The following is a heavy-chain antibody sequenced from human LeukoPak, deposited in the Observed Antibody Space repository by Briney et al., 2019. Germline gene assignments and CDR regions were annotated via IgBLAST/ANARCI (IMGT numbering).Heavy chain of an antibody. Sequence: SETLSLTCTVSGGSISRSSYYWVWIRQPPGKGLEWIGSIYYSGSTYYNPSLKSRVTISVDSSKNQFSLKLSSVTAADTAVYYCARDRQQLVRGDYFDYWGQGTLVTVSA. CDR2: IYYSGST. V-gene: IGHV4-39*07. J-gene: IGHJ4*02. D-gene: IGHD6-13*01. CDR3: ARDRQQLVRGDYFDY. CDR1: GGSISRSSYY.